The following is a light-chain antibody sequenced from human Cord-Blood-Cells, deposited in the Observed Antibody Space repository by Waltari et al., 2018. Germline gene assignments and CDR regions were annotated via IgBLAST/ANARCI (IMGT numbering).Light chain of an antibody. J-gene: IGLJ3*02. CDR2: LNSDGSH. CDR1: SGHSSYA. Sequence: QLVLTQSPSASASLGASVKLTCTLSSGHSSYAIAWHQQQPEEGPRYLMKLNSDGSHSKGDGIPDRFSGSSSGAGRYLTISSLQSEDEADYYCQTWGTGIQVFGGGTKLTVL. CDR3: QTWGTGIQV. V-gene: IGLV4-69*01.